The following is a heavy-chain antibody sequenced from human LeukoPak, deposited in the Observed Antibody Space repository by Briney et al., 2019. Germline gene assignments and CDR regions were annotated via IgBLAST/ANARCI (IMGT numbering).Heavy chain of an antibody. D-gene: IGHD2-2*01. V-gene: IGHV3-13*01. CDR2: IGTAGDT. CDR3: ARGSTSFSNFDY. J-gene: IGHJ4*02. CDR1: GFTFSSYD. Sequence: GGSLRLSCAASGFTFSSYDMHWVRQATGKGLEWVSAIGTAGDTYYPGSVKGRFTISRENAKNSLYLQMNSLRAGDTAVYYCARGSTSFSNFDYWGQGTLVTVSS.